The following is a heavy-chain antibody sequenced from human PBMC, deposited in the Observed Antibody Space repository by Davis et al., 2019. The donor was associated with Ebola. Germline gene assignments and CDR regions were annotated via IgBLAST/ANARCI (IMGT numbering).Heavy chain of an antibody. D-gene: IGHD6-13*01. J-gene: IGHJ4*02. CDR1: GFTFNNYA. V-gene: IGHV3-23*01. Sequence: GESLKISCAASGFTFNNYAMNWVRQAPGKGLEWVSGISGSGDSTYYADSVKGRFTISRDNSKNTLYLQMNSLRAEDTAVYYCAKAGSNVDYWGQGTLVTVSS. CDR2: ISGSGDST. CDR3: AKAGSNVDY.